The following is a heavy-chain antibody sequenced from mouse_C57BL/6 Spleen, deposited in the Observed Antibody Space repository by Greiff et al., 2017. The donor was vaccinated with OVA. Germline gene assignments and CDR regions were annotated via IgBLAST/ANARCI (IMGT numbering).Heavy chain of an antibody. CDR3: ARRLRHYAMDY. CDR1: GFTFSDYY. V-gene: IGHV5-12*01. CDR2: ISNGGGST. Sequence: EVKLMESGGGLVQPGGSLKLSCAASGFTFSDYYMYWVRQTPEKRLEWVAYISNGGGSTYYPDTVKGRFTISRDNAKNTLYLQMSRLKSEDTAMYYCARRLRHYAMDYWGQGTSVTVSS. D-gene: IGHD2-4*01. J-gene: IGHJ4*01.